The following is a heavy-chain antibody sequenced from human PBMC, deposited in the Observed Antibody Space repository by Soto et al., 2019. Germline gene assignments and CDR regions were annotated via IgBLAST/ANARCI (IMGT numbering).Heavy chain of an antibody. Sequence: GSLRLSCAASGFTVSSNYMSWVRQAPGKGLEWVSVIYSGGSTYYADSVKGRFTISRDNSKNTLYLQMNSLRAEDTAVYYCARDYLPGIAAAGTEYFQHWGQGTLVTVSS. CDR3: ARDYLPGIAAAGTEYFQH. CDR1: GFTVSSNY. J-gene: IGHJ1*01. V-gene: IGHV3-66*01. D-gene: IGHD6-13*01. CDR2: IYSGGST.